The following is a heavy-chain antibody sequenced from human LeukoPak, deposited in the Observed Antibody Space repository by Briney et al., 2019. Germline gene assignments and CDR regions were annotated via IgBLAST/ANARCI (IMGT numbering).Heavy chain of an antibody. D-gene: IGHD2-2*01. CDR3: AKKGCSTSGCPASFDY. CDR1: GFTFSGSA. Sequence: GGSLTLTCAASGFTFSGSAMHWVRQAPGKGLEWVSRIRGTDGKTFYADSVKGRFTISRDNSKNTLYLQMNNLRAEDTALYYCAKKGCSTSGCPASFDYWGQETRVTVSS. V-gene: IGHV3-23*01. J-gene: IGHJ4*02. CDR2: IRGTDGKT.